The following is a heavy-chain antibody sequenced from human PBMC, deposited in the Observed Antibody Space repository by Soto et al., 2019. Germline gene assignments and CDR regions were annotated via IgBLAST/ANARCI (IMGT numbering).Heavy chain of an antibody. CDR2: IIPIFGTA. J-gene: IGHJ3*02. CDR3: ARERIAAAGHDAFDI. D-gene: IGHD6-13*01. V-gene: IGHV1-69*13. CDR1: GGTFSSYA. Sequence: SVKVSCKASGGTFSSYAISWVRQAPGQGLEWMGGIIPIFGTANYAQKFQGRVTITADESTSTAYMGLSSLRSEDTAVYYCARERIAAAGHDAFDIWGQGTMVTVSS.